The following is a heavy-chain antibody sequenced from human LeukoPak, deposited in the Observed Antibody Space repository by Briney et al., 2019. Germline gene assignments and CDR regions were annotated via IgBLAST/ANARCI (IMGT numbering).Heavy chain of an antibody. CDR2: MNPNSGNT. D-gene: IGHD3-9*01. CDR3: ARGYDNYPPSYFYMDV. CDR1: GYTFTSYD. V-gene: IGHV1-8*01. J-gene: IGHJ6*03. Sequence: ASVKVSCKASGYTFTSYDINWVRQATGQGLEWMGWMNPNSGNTGYAQKFQGRVTMTRNTSISTAYMELSSLRSEDTAVYYCARGYDNYPPSYFYMDVWGKGTTVTISS.